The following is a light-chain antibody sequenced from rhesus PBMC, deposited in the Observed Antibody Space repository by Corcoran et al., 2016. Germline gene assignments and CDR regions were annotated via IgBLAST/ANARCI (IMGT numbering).Light chain of an antibody. CDR1: QSVSSS. CDR2: EAS. J-gene: IGKJ2*01. Sequence: EIVLTQSPATLSLSPGERATLSCRASQSVSSSLAWYQQKPGQAPRLHIYEASSRATGIPARCSVRGFGTDVTRTISSLETEDVGVYYCQQYSDWPQYSFGQGTKVEIK. CDR3: QQYSDWPQYS. V-gene: IGKV3-35*01.